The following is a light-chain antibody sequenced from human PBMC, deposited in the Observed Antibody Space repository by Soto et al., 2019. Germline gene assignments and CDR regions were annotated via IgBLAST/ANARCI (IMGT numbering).Light chain of an antibody. V-gene: IGLV2-14*01. J-gene: IGLJ1*01. CDR2: EVS. CDR3: SSFTNTITRYA. CDR1: SSDVGGYNY. Sequence: QSALTQPASVSGSPGQSITISCTGTSSDVGGYNYVSWFQHHPGKAPKLIIYEVSYRPSGVSNRFSGSKSGDTASLTIPGLQAEDEADYYCSSFTNTITRYAFGTGTKVTV.